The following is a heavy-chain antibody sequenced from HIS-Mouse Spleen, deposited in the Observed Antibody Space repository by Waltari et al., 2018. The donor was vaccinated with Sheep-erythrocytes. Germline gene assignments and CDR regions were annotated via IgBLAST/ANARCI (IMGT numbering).Heavy chain of an antibody. CDR2: INPNSGGT. CDR1: GSPLTGNY. CDR3: ARGYCSSTSCYGYFQH. Sequence: QVQLVQSGAEVKKPGASVTVACKAYGSPLTGNYMHGGRQAPGQGPEWMGWINPNSGGTNYAQKFQGRVTMTRDTSISTAYMELSRLRSDDTAVYYCARGYCSSTSCYGYFQHWGQGTLVTVSS. D-gene: IGHD2-2*01. J-gene: IGHJ1*01. V-gene: IGHV1-2*02.